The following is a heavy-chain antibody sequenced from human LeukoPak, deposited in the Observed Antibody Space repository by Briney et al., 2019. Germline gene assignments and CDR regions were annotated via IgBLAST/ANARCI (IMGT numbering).Heavy chain of an antibody. D-gene: IGHD3-22*01. CDR3: AREGLSDDSSGYYY. V-gene: IGHV3-21*01. Sequence: PGGSLTLSCAASGFTFSSYSMNWVRQAPGKGLEWHSSISSSSSYIYYANSVKGRFTISRDNAKNSLYLQMNSLRAEDTAVYYCAREGLSDDSSGYYYWGQGTLVTVSS. CDR1: GFTFSSYS. CDR2: ISSSSSYI. J-gene: IGHJ4*02.